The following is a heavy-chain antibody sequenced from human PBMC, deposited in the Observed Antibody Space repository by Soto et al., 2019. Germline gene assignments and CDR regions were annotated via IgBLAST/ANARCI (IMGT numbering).Heavy chain of an antibody. D-gene: IGHD6-6*01. V-gene: IGHV4-38-2*01. J-gene: IGHJ5*02. CDR1: GYSISSGDY. Sequence: SETLSLTCAVSGYSISSGDYWGWIRQPPGKGLEWIGSICHSGSTYYNPSLKSRVTISVDTSKNQFSLKLSSVTAADTAVYYCARVGLAARDNWFDPWGQGTLVTVSS. CDR3: ARVGLAARDNWFDP. CDR2: ICHSGST.